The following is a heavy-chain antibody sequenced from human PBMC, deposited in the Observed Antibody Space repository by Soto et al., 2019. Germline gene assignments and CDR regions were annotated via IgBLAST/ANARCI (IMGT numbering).Heavy chain of an antibody. D-gene: IGHD2-2*01. V-gene: IGHV3-23*01. Sequence: EVQLLESRGGLVQPGGSLRLSCAASGFTFSSYAMKWVRQAPGKGLEWVSLIGESGTPTYYADSVTGRFTISRDNSGNTLFLEMYSLRAEDTAVYYCARYIPGVRYYGMDVWGQGTTVTVSS. CDR2: IGESGTPT. J-gene: IGHJ6*02. CDR1: GFTFSSYA. CDR3: ARYIPGVRYYGMDV.